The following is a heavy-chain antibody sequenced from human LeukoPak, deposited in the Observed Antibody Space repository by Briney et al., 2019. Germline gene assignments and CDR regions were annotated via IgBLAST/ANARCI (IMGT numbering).Heavy chain of an antibody. Sequence: SETLSLTCTVSGGSISSYYWSRIRQPPGKKLEWIGYIYNTGSTSYNPSLKSRVTISVDTSKNQFSLKVTSVTAADTAVYYCARGSSSWSPDFDYWGQGTLVTVSS. CDR3: ARGSSSWSPDFDY. J-gene: IGHJ4*02. V-gene: IGHV4-59*01. CDR2: IYNTGST. CDR1: GGSISSYY. D-gene: IGHD6-13*01.